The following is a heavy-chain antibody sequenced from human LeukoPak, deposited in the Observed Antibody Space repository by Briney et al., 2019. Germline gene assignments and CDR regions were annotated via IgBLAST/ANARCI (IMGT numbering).Heavy chain of an antibody. CDR2: IYYSGST. V-gene: IGHV4-59*08. J-gene: IGHJ6*02. CDR1: GGSISSYY. CDR3: ARQDYYYYGMDV. Sequence: PSETLSLTCTVSGGSISSYYWSWIRQPPGKGLEWIGYIYYSGSTNYNPSLKSRVTISVDTSKNQFSLKLSSVTAADTAVYYCARQDYYYYGMDVWGQGTTVTGSS.